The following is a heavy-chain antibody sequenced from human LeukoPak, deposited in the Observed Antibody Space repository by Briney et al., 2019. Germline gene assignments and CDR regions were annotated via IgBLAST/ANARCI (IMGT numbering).Heavy chain of an antibody. CDR3: ARGSSADTAADFDY. CDR2: IYYSGST. CDR1: VGSISSYY. Sequence: SETLSLTCTVSVGSISSYYWSWIRQPPGKGLEWIGYIYYSGSTNYNPSLKSRVTISVDTSKNQFSLKLSSVTAADTAVYYCARGSSADTAADFDYWGQGTLVTVSS. J-gene: IGHJ4*02. V-gene: IGHV4-59*01. D-gene: IGHD5-18*01.